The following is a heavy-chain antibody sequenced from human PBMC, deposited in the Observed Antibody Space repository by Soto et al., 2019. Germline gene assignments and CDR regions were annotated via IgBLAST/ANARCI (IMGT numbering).Heavy chain of an antibody. CDR2: INHSGST. CDR3: ARGSNTAMAPVNY. D-gene: IGHD5-18*01. J-gene: IGHJ4*02. Sequence: SETLSLTCAVYGGSFSGYYWSWIRQPPGKGLEWIGEINHSGSTNYNPSLKSRVTISVDTSKNQFSLKLSSVTAADTAVYYCARGSNTAMAPVNYWGQGTLVTVSS. V-gene: IGHV4-34*01. CDR1: GGSFSGYY.